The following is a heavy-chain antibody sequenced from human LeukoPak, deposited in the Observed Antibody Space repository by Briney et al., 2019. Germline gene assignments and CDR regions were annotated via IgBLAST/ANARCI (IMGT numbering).Heavy chain of an antibody. CDR1: GFTSSSYC. Sequence: GGYPRPPCSASGFTSSSYCMHCCRRPSAKGLQGLAVISYDGSNNYYAASVKGRFTISRDNPKNTLYLQLNSLRAEDTAVYYCAKDKGYSSGWYYFDYWGQGTLVTVSS. D-gene: IGHD6-19*01. CDR3: AKDKGYSSGWYYFDY. CDR2: ISYDGSNN. V-gene: IGHV3-30*18. J-gene: IGHJ4*02.